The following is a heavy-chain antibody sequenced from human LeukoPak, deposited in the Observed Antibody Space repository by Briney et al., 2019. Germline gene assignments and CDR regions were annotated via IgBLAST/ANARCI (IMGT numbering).Heavy chain of an antibody. J-gene: IGHJ3*02. V-gene: IGHV4-4*02. CDR3: ARGASGYSSAFDI. Sequence: SGTLSLTCAVSGGSICSTDWWSWVRQPPGKGLEWIGEIYHGGSTNYNPSHKSRVTISVDTSKNQFSLKLSSATAADTAVYYCARGASGYSSAFDIWGQGTMVTVSS. CDR2: IYHGGST. CDR1: GGSICSTDW. D-gene: IGHD5-12*01.